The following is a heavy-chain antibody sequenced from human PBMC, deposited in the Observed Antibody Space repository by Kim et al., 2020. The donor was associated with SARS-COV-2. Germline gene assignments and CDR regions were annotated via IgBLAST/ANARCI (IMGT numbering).Heavy chain of an antibody. D-gene: IGHD2-21*01. CDR1: GYTFTSYG. V-gene: IGHV1-18*01. CDR3: ARDTIQGVGYYYGMDV. Sequence: ASVKVSCKASGYTFTSYGISWVRQAPGQGLEWMGWISAYNGNTNYAQKLQGRVTMTTDTSTSTAYMELRSLRSDDTAVYYCARDTIQGVGYYYGMDVWGQGTTVTVSS. CDR2: ISAYNGNT. J-gene: IGHJ6*02.